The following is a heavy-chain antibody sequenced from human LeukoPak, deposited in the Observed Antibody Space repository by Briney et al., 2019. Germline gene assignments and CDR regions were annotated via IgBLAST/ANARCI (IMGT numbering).Heavy chain of an antibody. CDR1: GGTFSSYA. CDR3: AREGSGSYGDYYMDV. CDR2: IIPIFGTA. Sequence: SVKVFCKASGGTFSSYAISWVRQAPGQGLEWMGGIIPIFGTANYAQKFQGRVTITTDESTSTAYMELSSLRSEDTAVYYCAREGSGSYGDYYMDVWGKGTTVTVSS. D-gene: IGHD1-26*01. V-gene: IGHV1-69*05. J-gene: IGHJ6*03.